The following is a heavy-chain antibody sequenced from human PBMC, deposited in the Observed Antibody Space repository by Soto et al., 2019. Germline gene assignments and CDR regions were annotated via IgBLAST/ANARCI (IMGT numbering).Heavy chain of an antibody. CDR2: IYYSGST. D-gene: IGHD3-3*01. Sequence: PSETLSLTCTVSGGSISSSSYYWGWIRQPPGKGLEWIGSIYYSGSTYYNPSLKSRVTISVDTSKNQFSLKLTSVTAADTAVYYCARTGDFWTGWSSSGGWFDPWGQGTLVTVSS. CDR3: ARTGDFWTGWSSSGGWFDP. J-gene: IGHJ5*02. V-gene: IGHV4-39*01. CDR1: GGSISSSSYY.